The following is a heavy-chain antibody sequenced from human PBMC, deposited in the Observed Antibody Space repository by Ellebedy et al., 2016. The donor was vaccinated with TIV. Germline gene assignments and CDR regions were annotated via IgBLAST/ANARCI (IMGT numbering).Heavy chain of an antibody. V-gene: IGHV1-18*04. J-gene: IGHJ5*02. CDR1: GYTFTSYG. D-gene: IGHD1-7*01. CDR3: AIDAPIFSITGTSYP. Sequence: ASVKVSXXASGYTFTSYGISWVRQAPGQGLEWMGWISAYNGNTNYAQKLQGRVTMTTDTSTSTAYMELRSLRSDDTAVYYCAIDAPIFSITGTSYPWGQGTLVTVSS. CDR2: ISAYNGNT.